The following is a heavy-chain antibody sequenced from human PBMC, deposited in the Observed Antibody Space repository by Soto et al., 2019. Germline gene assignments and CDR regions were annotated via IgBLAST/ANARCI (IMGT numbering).Heavy chain of an antibody. J-gene: IGHJ6*02. D-gene: IGHD2-15*01. Sequence: PGESLKISCQGSGYSFTIYWIGWVRQMPGKGLEWMCIIYPGESDTRYSPSFQGQVTISADKSISNAYLQWSSLKASETAMYYCERIVVVVAGTQGYGMDVGGQGTTVNVSS. V-gene: IGHV5-51*01. CDR2: IYPGESDT. CDR1: GYSFTIYW. CDR3: ERIVVVVAGTQGYGMDV.